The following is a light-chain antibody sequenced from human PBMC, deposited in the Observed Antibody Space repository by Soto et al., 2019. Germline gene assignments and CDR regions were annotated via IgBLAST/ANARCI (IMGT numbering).Light chain of an antibody. V-gene: IGKV3-20*01. CDR3: QQYSSLPHT. CDR1: QSVTSSY. Sequence: SVLTQSPGTLSLSPGERATLSCRATQSVTSSYFAWYQQKPGQSPRLLIYGVSNRATDIPDRFSGSGSGTDFTLTISRLEPEDFAVYYCQQYSSLPHTFGQGTKLEVK. J-gene: IGKJ2*01. CDR2: GVS.